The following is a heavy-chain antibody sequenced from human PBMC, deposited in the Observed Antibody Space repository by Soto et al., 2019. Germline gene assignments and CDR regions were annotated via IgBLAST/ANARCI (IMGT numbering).Heavy chain of an antibody. V-gene: IGHV3-23*01. J-gene: IGHJ6*02. CDR3: VTLRTKYYGMDV. CDR2: ISGSGGST. Sequence: GGSLRLSCAASGFTFSSYAMSWVRQAPGKGLEWVSAISGSGGSTYYADSVKGRFTISRDNSKNTLYLQMNSLRAEDTAVYYCVTLRTKYYGMDVWGQGTKVTVSS. CDR1: GFTFSSYA.